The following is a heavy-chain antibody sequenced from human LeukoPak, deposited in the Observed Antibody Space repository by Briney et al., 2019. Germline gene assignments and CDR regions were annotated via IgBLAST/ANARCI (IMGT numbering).Heavy chain of an antibody. CDR2: IIPILGIA. D-gene: IGHD3-3*01. CDR1: GYTSTNYI. J-gene: IGHJ4*02. Sequence: ASVKVSCKASGYTSTNYIINWVRQAPGQGLEWMGGIIPILGIANYAQKFQGRVTITADNSTSTAYMELSSLRSEDTAVYYCASSYEGSDYWGQGTLVTVSS. CDR3: ASSYEGSDY. V-gene: IGHV1-69*10.